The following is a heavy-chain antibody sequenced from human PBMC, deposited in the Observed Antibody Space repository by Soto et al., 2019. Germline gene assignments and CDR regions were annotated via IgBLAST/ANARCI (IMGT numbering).Heavy chain of an antibody. J-gene: IGHJ4*02. CDR3: AKVGELAVGGFDY. Sequence: EVQLLESGGGLVQPGGSLRLSCAASGFTFSSYAMSWVRQAPGKGLEWVSRISDTGGSTYYADSVKGRFTISRDSSKNALYLQMNILRADDTAIYYCAKVGELAVGGFDYWGQGALVTVSS. CDR2: ISDTGGST. D-gene: IGHD2-15*01. V-gene: IGHV3-23*01. CDR1: GFTFSSYA.